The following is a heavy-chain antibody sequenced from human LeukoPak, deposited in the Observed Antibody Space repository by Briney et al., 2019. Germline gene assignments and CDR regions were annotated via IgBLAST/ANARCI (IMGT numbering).Heavy chain of an antibody. CDR3: ARDGMVWGVYYYMDV. D-gene: IGHD3-10*01. J-gene: IGHJ6*03. CDR2: INPNSGGT. Sequence: ASVKVSCKASGYTFTGYYMHWVRQAPGQGLEWMGWINPNSGGTNYAQKFQGRVTMTRDTSISTAYMELSRLRSDDTAVYYCARDGMVWGVYYYMDVWGKGTTVTVSS. V-gene: IGHV1-2*02. CDR1: GYTFTGYY.